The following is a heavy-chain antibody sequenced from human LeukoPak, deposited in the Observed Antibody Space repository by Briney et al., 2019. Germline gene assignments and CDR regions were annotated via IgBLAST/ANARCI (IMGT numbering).Heavy chain of an antibody. D-gene: IGHD2-8*01. CDR2: IIPILGIA. V-gene: IGHV1-69*04. Sequence: ASVKVSCKASGGTFSRYAISWVRQAPGQGLEWMGRIIPILGIANYAQKFQGRVTITADRSTSTAYTELSSLRSEDTAVYYCARNGYYYGMDVWGQGTTVTVSS. CDR3: ARNGYYYGMDV. CDR1: GGTFSRYA. J-gene: IGHJ6*02.